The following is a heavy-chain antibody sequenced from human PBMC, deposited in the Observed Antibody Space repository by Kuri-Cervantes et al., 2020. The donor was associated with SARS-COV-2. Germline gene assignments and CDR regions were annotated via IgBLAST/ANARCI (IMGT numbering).Heavy chain of an antibody. J-gene: IGHJ6*02. CDR3: ARGMVRGLIQSYYYGMDV. Sequence: ASVKVSCKASGYTFSDYYMYWVRQAPGQGLEWMGWINPNSGGTNYAQKFQGWVTMTRGTSSTGYMELSRLRSDDMAVYYCARGMVRGLIQSYYYGMDVWGQGTTVTVSS. D-gene: IGHD3-10*01. V-gene: IGHV1-2*04. CDR1: GYTFSDYY. CDR2: INPNSGGT.